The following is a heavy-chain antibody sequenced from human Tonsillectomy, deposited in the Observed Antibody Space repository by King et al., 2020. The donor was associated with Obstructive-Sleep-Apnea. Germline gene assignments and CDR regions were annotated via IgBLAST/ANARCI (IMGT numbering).Heavy chain of an antibody. Sequence: QLVQSGGGVVQPGRSLRRYCAASGFTFSSYAMHWVRQAPGKGLEWVAVISYDGTNKYYAGSVKGRFTISRDNSKNTLYLQMNSLRAEETAVYYCVGEKVISGFPLRWGQGTLVTVSS. J-gene: IGHJ4*02. CDR2: ISYDGTNK. CDR3: VGEKVISGFPLR. V-gene: IGHV3-30*04. D-gene: IGHD5-12*01. CDR1: GFTFSSYA.